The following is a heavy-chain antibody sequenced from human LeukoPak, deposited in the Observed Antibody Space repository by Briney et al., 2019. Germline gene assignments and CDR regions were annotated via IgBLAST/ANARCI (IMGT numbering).Heavy chain of an antibody. CDR3: AKDQSRVGANDPFDY. D-gene: IGHD1-26*01. CDR1: GFTFSNCA. J-gene: IGHJ4*02. CDR2: VSGRGSST. Sequence: AGYLCFSCEASGFTFSNCAMTRLPQAPGKRLKGFSSVSGRGSSTYYTESVKGRFTISRDNSKNRVFLQMNSLRAEDMAIYHCAKDQSRVGANDPFDYWGQGIVVIVSS. V-gene: IGHV3-23*01.